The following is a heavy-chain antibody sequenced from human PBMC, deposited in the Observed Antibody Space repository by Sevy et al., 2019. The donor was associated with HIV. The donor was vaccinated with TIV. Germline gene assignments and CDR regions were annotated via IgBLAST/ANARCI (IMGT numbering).Heavy chain of an antibody. CDR2: INHSGST. V-gene: IGHV4-34*01. Sequence: SETLSLTCAVYGGSFSGYYWSWIRQPPGKGLEWIGEINHSGSTNYNPSLKSRVTISVDTSKNQFSLKLSSVTAADTAVYYCARVPYYDILTGYYLLRGMDVWGQGTTVTVSS. D-gene: IGHD3-9*01. CDR1: GGSFSGYY. CDR3: ARVPYYDILTGYYLLRGMDV. J-gene: IGHJ6*02.